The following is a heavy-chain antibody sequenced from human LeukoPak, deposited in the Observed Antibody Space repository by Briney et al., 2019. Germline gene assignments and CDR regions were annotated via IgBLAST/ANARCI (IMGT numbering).Heavy chain of an antibody. CDR3: AKDSSVPYGITE. D-gene: IGHD4-17*01. J-gene: IGHJ4*02. Sequence: QTGGSLRLSCAASGFTFSKYAMSWVPKAPGKGLEWVSAISPSDGNTFYADSVKGRFTISRDNSKNTLSLQMNSLRAEDTALYYCAKDSSVPYGITEWGQGTLVTVSS. CDR1: GFTFSKYA. CDR2: ISPSDGNT. V-gene: IGHV3-23*01.